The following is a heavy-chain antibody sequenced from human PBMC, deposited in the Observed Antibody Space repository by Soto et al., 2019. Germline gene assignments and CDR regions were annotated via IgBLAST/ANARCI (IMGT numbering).Heavy chain of an antibody. CDR3: TRSFGD. J-gene: IGHJ4*02. D-gene: IGHD3-16*01. Sequence: EVQLVESGGGLVQPGGSQRLSCATSGFTFSDHYMDWVRQAPGKGLEWVARSRNKANSYSTEYAASVRGRFTISRDDSRNSLYLQMNSLNTEDTAVYYCTRSFGDWGQGTLVTVSS. CDR1: GFTFSDHY. CDR2: SRNKANSYST. V-gene: IGHV3-72*01.